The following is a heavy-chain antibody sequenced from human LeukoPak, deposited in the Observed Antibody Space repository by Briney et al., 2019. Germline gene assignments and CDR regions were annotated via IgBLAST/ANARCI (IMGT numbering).Heavy chain of an antibody. CDR3: ARDISRSPRDY. CDR1: GFTFSSYA. V-gene: IGHV3-21*05. J-gene: IGHJ4*02. D-gene: IGHD3-9*01. CDR2: ISTTSGFT. Sequence: GRSLRLSCAASGFTFSSYAMSWVRQAPGKGLEWISYISTTSGFTKYADSVKGRFTISRDNAKNTLYLQMNSLGVEDTAVYYCARDISRSPRDYWGQGTLVTVSS.